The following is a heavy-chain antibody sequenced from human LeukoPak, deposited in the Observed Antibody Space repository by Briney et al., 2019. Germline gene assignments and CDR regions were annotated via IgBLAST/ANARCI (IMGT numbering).Heavy chain of an antibody. J-gene: IGHJ4*02. CDR1: GFTVSSNY. Sequence: GGSLRLSCAASGFTVSSNYMSWVRQAPGKGLEWVSVIYSGGSTYYADSVKGRFTISRDNSKNSLYLQMNSLRTEDTALYYCAKDKGYYGSGSYYFDYWGQGTLVTVSS. D-gene: IGHD3-10*01. CDR3: AKDKGYYGSGSYYFDY. CDR2: IYSGGST. V-gene: IGHV3-53*05.